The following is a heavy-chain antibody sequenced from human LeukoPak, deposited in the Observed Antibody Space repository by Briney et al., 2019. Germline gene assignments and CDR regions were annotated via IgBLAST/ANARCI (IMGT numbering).Heavy chain of an antibody. CDR2: MGSGSRYI. D-gene: IGHD2-15*01. V-gene: IGHV3-21*06. J-gene: IGHJ4*02. Sequence: GGSLRLSCTASGFTFTTYAMTWVRQAPGKGLERISSMGSGSRYIYYADSVRGRFTISRDNTRNSLYLAMNNLRAEDTAIYYCARDRPTGASRIFVVQWGQGTPVTVSS. CDR1: GFTFTTYA. CDR3: ARDRPTGASRIFVVQ.